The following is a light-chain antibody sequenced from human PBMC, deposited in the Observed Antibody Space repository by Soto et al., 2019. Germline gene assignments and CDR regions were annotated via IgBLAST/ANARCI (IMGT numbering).Light chain of an antibody. CDR1: SSDIGSYNL. Sequence: QSVLTQPASVSGSPGQSITISCTGTSSDIGSYNLVSWYQHHPGKAPKFLIYEGTKRPSGVSSRFSGSKSANTASLTISGLQAEDEAYYYCCSYAGSSTYVFGTGTKVTVL. CDR3: CSYAGSSTYV. CDR2: EGT. J-gene: IGLJ1*01. V-gene: IGLV2-23*01.